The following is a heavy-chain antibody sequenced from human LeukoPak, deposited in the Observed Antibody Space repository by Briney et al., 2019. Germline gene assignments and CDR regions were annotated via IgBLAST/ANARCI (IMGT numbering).Heavy chain of an antibody. CDR2: INHSGST. J-gene: IGHJ4*02. D-gene: IGHD5-12*01. V-gene: IGHV4-34*01. CDR1: GGSFSGYY. Sequence: PSETLSLTCAVYGGSFSGYYWSWIRQPPGKGLEWIGEINHSGSTNYNPSLKSRVTISVDTSKNQFSLKLSSATAADTAVYYCASAGGSGYDPDYWGQGTLVTVSS. CDR3: ASAGGSGYDPDY.